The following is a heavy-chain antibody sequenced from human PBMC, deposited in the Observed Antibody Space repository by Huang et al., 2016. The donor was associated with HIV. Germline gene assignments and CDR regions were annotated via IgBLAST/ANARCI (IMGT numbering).Heavy chain of an antibody. J-gene: IGHJ4*01. CDR3: AEATGYWGSHFDA. Sequence: MELVESGGAVVQPGRSLRLSCAVPGFTFDDYTMHWVRQVPGKSLECVSLINWNSVKHPYSVMVKGRFIISRDNSKNSLYLQLNNLTTDDTAFYYCAEATGYWGSHFDACGHGTLVTVSS. CDR1: GFTFDDYT. CDR2: INWNSVKH. D-gene: IGHD2-8*02. V-gene: IGHV3-43*01.